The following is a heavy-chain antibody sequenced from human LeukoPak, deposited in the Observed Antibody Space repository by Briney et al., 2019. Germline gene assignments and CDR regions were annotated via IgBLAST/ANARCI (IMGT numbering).Heavy chain of an antibody. CDR2: ISSSGSTI. CDR1: GFTFSTYE. V-gene: IGHV3-48*03. J-gene: IGHJ5*02. D-gene: IGHD2-2*01. Sequence: GGSLRLSCAASGFTFSTYEMNWVRQAPGKGLEWVSYISSSGSTIYYADSVKGRFTISRDNAKKSLYLQMNSLRAEGTAVYYSARGPLVVVVPAATWFDPWGQGILVTVSS. CDR3: ARGPLVVVVPAATWFDP.